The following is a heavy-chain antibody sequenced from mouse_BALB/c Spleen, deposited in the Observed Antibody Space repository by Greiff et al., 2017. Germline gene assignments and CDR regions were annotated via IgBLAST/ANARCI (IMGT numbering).Heavy chain of an antibody. J-gene: IGHJ4*01. V-gene: IGHV1-69*02. D-gene: IGHD1-1*01. CDR2: IYPSDSYT. CDR3: TRVINYYGYAMDY. Sequence: QVQLQQPGAELVRPGASVKLSCKASGYTFTSYWINWVKQRPGQGLEWIGNIYPSDSYTNYNQKFKDKATLTVDKSSSTAYMQLSSPTSEDTAVYYCTRVINYYGYAMDYWGQGTSVTVSS. CDR1: GYTFTSYW.